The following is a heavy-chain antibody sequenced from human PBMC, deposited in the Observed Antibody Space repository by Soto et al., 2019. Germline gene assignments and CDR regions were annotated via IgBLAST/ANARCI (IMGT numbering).Heavy chain of an antibody. Sequence: GGSLRLSCAASGFTFSSYSMNWVRQAPGKGLEWVSSISSSSSYIYYADSVKGRFTISRDNAKNSLYLQMNSLRAEDTAVYYCARDAAATDNWFDPWGQGTLVTVSS. CDR2: ISSSSSYI. J-gene: IGHJ5*02. CDR3: ARDAAATDNWFDP. D-gene: IGHD6-13*01. V-gene: IGHV3-21*01. CDR1: GFTFSSYS.